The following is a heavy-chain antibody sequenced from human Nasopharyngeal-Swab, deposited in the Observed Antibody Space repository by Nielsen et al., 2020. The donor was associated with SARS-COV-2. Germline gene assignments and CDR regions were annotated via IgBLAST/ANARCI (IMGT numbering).Heavy chain of an antibody. J-gene: IGHJ3*02. Sequence: GWSLRLSYAAPGFTFSSYSLNWVRLAPGKGLEWVSSISSSSSYIYYADSVKGRFTISRDNAKNSLYPQMNSLRAEDTAVYYCARVRGSMDHDAFDIWGQGTMVTVSS. D-gene: IGHD3-10*01. V-gene: IGHV3-21*01. CDR2: ISSSSSYI. CDR3: ARVRGSMDHDAFDI. CDR1: GFTFSSYS.